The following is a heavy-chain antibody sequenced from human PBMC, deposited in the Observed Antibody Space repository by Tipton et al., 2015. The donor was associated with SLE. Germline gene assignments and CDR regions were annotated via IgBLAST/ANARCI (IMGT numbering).Heavy chain of an antibody. J-gene: IGHJ5*02. V-gene: IGHV4-31*03. CDR2: IYYSGST. CDR3: AREASYCGGDCYPSWFDP. Sequence: LRLSCTVSGGSFSNSSYYWSWIRQPPGEALEWIGYIYYSGSTYYIPSLESRIALSVDTSKNQFSLKMSSVTAADTAVYYCAREASYCGGDCYPSWFDPWGQGTLVTVSS. D-gene: IGHD2-21*01. CDR1: GGSFSNSSYY.